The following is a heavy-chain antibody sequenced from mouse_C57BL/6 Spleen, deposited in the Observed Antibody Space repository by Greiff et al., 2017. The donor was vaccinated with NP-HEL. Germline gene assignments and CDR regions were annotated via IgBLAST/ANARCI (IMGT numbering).Heavy chain of an antibody. CDR1: GYSITSGYD. J-gene: IGHJ3*01. V-gene: IGHV3-1*01. CDR2: ISYSGST. Sequence: EVQLQESGPGMVKPSQSLSLTCTVTGYSITSGYDWHWIRHFPGNKLEWMGYISYSGSTNYNPSLKSRISITHDTSKNHFFLKLNSVTTEDTATYYCARGALITTVAAGGFAYWGQGTLVTVSA. CDR3: ARGALITTVAAGGFAY. D-gene: IGHD1-1*01.